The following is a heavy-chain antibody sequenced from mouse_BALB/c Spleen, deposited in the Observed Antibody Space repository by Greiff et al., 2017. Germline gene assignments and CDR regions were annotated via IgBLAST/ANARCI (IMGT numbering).Heavy chain of an antibody. Sequence: EVKLVESGGGLVKPGGSLKLSCAASGFTFSDYYMYWVRQTPEKRLEWVATISDGGSYTYYPDSVKGRFTISRDNAKNNLYLQMSSLKSEDTAMYYCARESSYDAMDYWGQGTSVTVSS. CDR3: ARESSYDAMDY. J-gene: IGHJ4*01. CDR1: GFTFSDYY. D-gene: IGHD1-1*01. V-gene: IGHV5-4*02. CDR2: ISDGGSYT.